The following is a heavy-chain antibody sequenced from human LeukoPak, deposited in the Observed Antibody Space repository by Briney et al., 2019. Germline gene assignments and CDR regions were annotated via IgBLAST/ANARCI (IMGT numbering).Heavy chain of an antibody. Sequence: GGSLRLSCAASGSTFSSYGMHWVRQAPGKGLEWVAVISYDGSNKYYADSVKGRFTISRDNSKNTLYLQMNSLRAEDTAVYYCAKAASSSPWAYYYYGMDVWGQGTTVTVSS. V-gene: IGHV3-30*18. CDR3: AKAASSSPWAYYYYGMDV. J-gene: IGHJ6*02. D-gene: IGHD6-13*01. CDR2: ISYDGSNK. CDR1: GSTFSSYG.